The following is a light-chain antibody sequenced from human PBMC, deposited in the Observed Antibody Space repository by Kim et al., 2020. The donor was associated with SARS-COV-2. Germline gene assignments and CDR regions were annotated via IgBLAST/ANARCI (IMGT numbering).Light chain of an antibody. CDR2: DAS. Sequence: ASVEEGVTITCRASQSISTWLAWHQQLPGKAPRLLISDASCLESGVPSRFSGSGSGREFTLTINNLQPEDFATYYCQQYEDNTWTFGQGTKVDIK. CDR1: QSISTW. CDR3: QQYEDNTWT. V-gene: IGKV1-5*01. J-gene: IGKJ1*01.